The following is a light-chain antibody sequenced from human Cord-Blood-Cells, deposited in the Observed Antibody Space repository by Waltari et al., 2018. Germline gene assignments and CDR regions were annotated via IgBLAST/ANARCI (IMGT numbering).Light chain of an antibody. Sequence: DIVMTQSPDSLAVSLGERATINCKSSQSVLYSSNNKNYLAWYQQKPGQHPKLLIYWASTRECGVPDRFSCSWSGTDFTLTISSLQAEDVAVYYCQLYYRTLTFGGGTKVGIK. CDR3: QLYYRTLT. CDR1: QSVLYSSNNKNY. J-gene: IGKJ4*01. V-gene: IGKV4-1*01. CDR2: WAS.